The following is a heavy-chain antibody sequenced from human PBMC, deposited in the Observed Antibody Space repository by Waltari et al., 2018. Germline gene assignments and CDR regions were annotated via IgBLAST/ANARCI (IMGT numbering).Heavy chain of an antibody. V-gene: IGHV3-74*01. CDR1: GFNISNYW. CDR3: ASLSGATAGFETYGMDA. Sequence: EVQLVESGGALVQPGGSLRLSCVASGFNISNYWVHWVRQIPGKRPVYGARISMSSRYADYAATVQGRFTVSRDNDKNTLYLQMNNLRVEDTAVYYCASLSGATAGFETYGMDAWGQGTTVIVS. J-gene: IGHJ6*02. CDR2: ISMSSRYA. D-gene: IGHD7-27*01.